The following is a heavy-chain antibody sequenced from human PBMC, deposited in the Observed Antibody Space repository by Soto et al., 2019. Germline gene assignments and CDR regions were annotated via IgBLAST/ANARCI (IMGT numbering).Heavy chain of an antibody. Sequence: QLQLVESGGGVVQPGNSLRLSCAASGFTFSTYGMHWVRQAPGKGLEWVALISYDGGVTKYVDSVKGRFTISRDSSTNTLFLQMNSLRAEDTAVYYCAKGRLAYSGSYSVDYWGQGTLVTVSS. V-gene: IGHV3-30*18. CDR3: AKGRLAYSGSYSVDY. J-gene: IGHJ4*02. D-gene: IGHD1-26*01. CDR2: ISYDGGVT. CDR1: GFTFSTYG.